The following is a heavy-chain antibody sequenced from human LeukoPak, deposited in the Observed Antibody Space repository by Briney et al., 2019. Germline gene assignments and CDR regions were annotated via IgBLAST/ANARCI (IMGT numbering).Heavy chain of an antibody. Sequence: GGSLRLSCTASGFTFGDFGMSWVRQAPGKGQEWVGFIRSKTHGGTTEYAASVKGRFTISRDDSESIAYLQVNSLKTDDTAVYYCTRAYYYDSGTYYRDYFDYWGQGTLVTVSS. J-gene: IGHJ4*02. CDR2: IRSKTHGGTT. V-gene: IGHV3-49*04. CDR3: TRAYYYDSGTYYRDYFDY. D-gene: IGHD3-10*01. CDR1: GFTFGDFG.